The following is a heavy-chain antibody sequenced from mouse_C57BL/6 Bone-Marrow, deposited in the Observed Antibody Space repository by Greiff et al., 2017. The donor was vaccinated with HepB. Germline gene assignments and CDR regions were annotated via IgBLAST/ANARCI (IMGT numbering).Heavy chain of an antibody. V-gene: IGHV14-4*01. CDR1: GFNIKDDY. CDR3: TGGWLLA. Sequence: VRLQQSGAELVRPGASVKLSCTASGFNIKDDYMHWVKQRPEQGLEWIGWIDPENGDTEYASKFQGKATITADTSSNTAYLQLSSLTSEDTAVYYCTGGWLLAWGQGTLVTVSA. D-gene: IGHD2-3*01. CDR2: IDPENGDT. J-gene: IGHJ3*02.